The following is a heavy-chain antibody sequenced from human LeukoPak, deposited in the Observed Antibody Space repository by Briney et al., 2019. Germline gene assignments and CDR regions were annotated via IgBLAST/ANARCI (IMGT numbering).Heavy chain of an antibody. CDR2: IYYSGST. D-gene: IGHD3-16*02. Sequence: SQTLSLTCTVSGGSISSGDYYWSWIRQPPGKGLEWIGYIYYSGSTYYNPSLKCRVTISVDTSKNQFSLKLSSVTAADTAVYYCARDRLVTFGGVIVPKDYYYGMDVWGQGTTVTVSS. J-gene: IGHJ6*02. V-gene: IGHV4-30-4*01. CDR3: ARDRLVTFGGVIVPKDYYYGMDV. CDR1: GGSISSGDYY.